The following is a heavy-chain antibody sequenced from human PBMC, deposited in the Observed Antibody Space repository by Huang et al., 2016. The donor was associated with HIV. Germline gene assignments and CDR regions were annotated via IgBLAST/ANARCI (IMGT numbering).Heavy chain of an antibody. Sequence: QVQLVESGGGVVQPGRSLRLSCAASGFIFSNYGMHWVRQAAGKVLEWVALISYDGSNKYYTDSVKCRFSISRDNSKNTLYLQMNSLRAEDTAVYYCALKGDSSGWEYFRHWGQGTLVTVSS. V-gene: IGHV3-30*03. CDR3: ALKGDSSGWEYFRH. J-gene: IGHJ1*01. CDR1: GFIFSNYG. CDR2: ISYDGSNK. D-gene: IGHD6-19*01.